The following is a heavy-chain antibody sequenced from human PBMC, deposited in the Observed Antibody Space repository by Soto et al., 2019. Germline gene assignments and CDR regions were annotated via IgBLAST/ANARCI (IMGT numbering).Heavy chain of an antibody. Sequence: QVHLQQWGAGLLKPSETLSLSCAIFGGSSSGDYWSWFRQPPGKGLEWIGEVNHSRSPNYNPSLKSRATISLDTSKNHFSLKLSSVTAADTGVYYCARETDPYYGSGSYYYWGQGTLVTVSS. CDR1: GGSSSGDY. CDR3: ARETDPYYGSGSYYY. CDR2: VNHSRSP. J-gene: IGHJ4*02. D-gene: IGHD3-10*01. V-gene: IGHV4-34*01.